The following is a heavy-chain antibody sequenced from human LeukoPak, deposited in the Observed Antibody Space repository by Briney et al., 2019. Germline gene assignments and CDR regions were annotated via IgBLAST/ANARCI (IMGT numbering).Heavy chain of an antibody. CDR3: ARGGVDYYGSGTYYLMYYFDY. Sequence: GASVKVSCKASGYTFNTYGMSWVRQAPGKGLEWVSGISGSGGATYYADSVKGRFTISRDDPHNTLYLQMNSLRAEDTAVYFCARGGVDYYGSGTYYLMYYFDYWGQGALVTVSS. V-gene: IGHV3-23*01. CDR1: GYTFNTYG. D-gene: IGHD3-10*01. CDR2: ISGSGGAT. J-gene: IGHJ4*02.